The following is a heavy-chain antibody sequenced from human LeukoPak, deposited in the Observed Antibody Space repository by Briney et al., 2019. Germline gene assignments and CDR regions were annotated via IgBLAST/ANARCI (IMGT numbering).Heavy chain of an antibody. V-gene: IGHV1-18*01. D-gene: IGHD6-19*01. J-gene: IGHJ4*02. CDR3: ARDLGAPSSGWFIDY. CDR2: SAYNGNT. Sequence: SAYNGNTNYAQKLQRRVTMTTDTSTSTAYMELRSLRSDDTAVYYCARDLGAPSSGWFIDYWGQGTLVTVSS.